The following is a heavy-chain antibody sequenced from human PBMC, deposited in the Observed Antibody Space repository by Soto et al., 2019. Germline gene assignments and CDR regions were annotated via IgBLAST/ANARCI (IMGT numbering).Heavy chain of an antibody. J-gene: IGHJ6*02. CDR2: ISYSGST. CDR1: GGSISTYY. Sequence: PSETLSLTCTVSGGSISTYYWTWIRQPPGKGLEWIGYISYSGSTNYNPSLKSRLTISLNTSKKHFSLKLSPVTAADTAVYYCARGTRATPYYYYFYGMDVWGQGTLVTVSS. V-gene: IGHV4-59*01. CDR3: ARGTRATPYYYYFYGMDV.